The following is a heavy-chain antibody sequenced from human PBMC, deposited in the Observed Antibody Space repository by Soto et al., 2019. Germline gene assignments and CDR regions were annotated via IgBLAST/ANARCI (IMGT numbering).Heavy chain of an antibody. CDR3: AREAPMDV. Sequence: GGSLRLSCAASGFTVSSKYMSWVRQAPGKGLEWISVIWSAGLIYYADSVGGRFTISRDISKNILYLEMTSLRADDTAVYYCAREAPMDVWGQGTTVTVSS. J-gene: IGHJ6*02. CDR1: GFTVSSKY. V-gene: IGHV3-53*01. CDR2: IWSAGLI.